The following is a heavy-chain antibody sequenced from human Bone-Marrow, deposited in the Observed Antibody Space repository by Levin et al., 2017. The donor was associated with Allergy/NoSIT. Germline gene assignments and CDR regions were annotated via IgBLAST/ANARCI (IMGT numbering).Heavy chain of an antibody. CDR2: LYSGGGT. V-gene: IGHV3-53*01. D-gene: IGHD5-12*01. J-gene: IGHJ4*02. CDR3: ARVTSRGYSGNDYTYLDT. CDR1: TFTVRSNY. Sequence: GGSLRLSCAASTFTVRSNYMSWVRQAPGKGLEWLSILYSGGGTKYADSVKGRFTISRDNSKNTLHLQMNSLRAEDTAVYYCARVTSRGYSGNDYTYLDTWGQGTQVTVSS.